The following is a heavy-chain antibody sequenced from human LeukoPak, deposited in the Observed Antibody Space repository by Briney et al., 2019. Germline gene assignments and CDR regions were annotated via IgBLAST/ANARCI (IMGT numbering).Heavy chain of an antibody. V-gene: IGHV3-7*01. Sequence: GGSLRLSCAASGFTFSNAWMSWVRQAPGKGLEWVANIRQDGSEKYYVDSVKGRFTISRDNAKNSLYLQMNSLRAQDTAVYYCARDPTIFGVVIVPDYWGKGTLVTVSS. CDR1: GFTFSNAW. D-gene: IGHD3-3*01. CDR2: IRQDGSEK. J-gene: IGHJ4*02. CDR3: ARDPTIFGVVIVPDY.